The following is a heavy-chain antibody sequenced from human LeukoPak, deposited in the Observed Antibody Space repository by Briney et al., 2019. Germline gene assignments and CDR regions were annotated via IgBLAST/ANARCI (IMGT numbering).Heavy chain of an antibody. CDR2: ISYSGST. Sequence: SETLSLTCTVSGGSINSYYWSWIRQFPGKGLEWIGYISYSGSTNYNPSLKSRVTISVDTSKNQFSLKLSSVTAADTAVYYCARDPTSRSSAFDIWGPGTMVTVSS. CDR3: ARDPTSRSSAFDI. V-gene: IGHV4-59*01. J-gene: IGHJ3*02. CDR1: GGSINSYY.